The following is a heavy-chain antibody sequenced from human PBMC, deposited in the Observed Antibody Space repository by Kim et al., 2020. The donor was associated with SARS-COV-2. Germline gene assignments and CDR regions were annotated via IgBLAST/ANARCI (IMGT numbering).Heavy chain of an antibody. D-gene: IGHD6-19*01. Sequence: GGSLRLSCRASGFILSNYATSWVRQAPGKGLEWVSGIRDGNTYYAESVKGRLTISRDTSIDTVYLQMNNLRAEDTALYYCATDYRSGWHIIDYWGQGTLVTVSS. CDR3: ATDYRSGWHIIDY. CDR2: IRDGNT. J-gene: IGHJ4*02. V-gene: IGHV3-23*01. CDR1: GFILSNYA.